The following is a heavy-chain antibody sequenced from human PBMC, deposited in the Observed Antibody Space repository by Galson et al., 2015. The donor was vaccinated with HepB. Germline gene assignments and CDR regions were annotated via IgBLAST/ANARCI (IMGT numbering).Heavy chain of an antibody. CDR3: AKDCRYSYGFDY. CDR1: GFTFSSYA. Sequence: SLRLSCAASGFTFSSYAMSWVRQAPGKGLEWVSAISGSGGSTYYADSVKGRFTISRDNSKNTLYLQMNSLRAEDTAVYYCAKDCRYSYGFDYWGQGTLVTVSS. D-gene: IGHD5-18*01. J-gene: IGHJ4*02. CDR2: ISGSGGST. V-gene: IGHV3-23*01.